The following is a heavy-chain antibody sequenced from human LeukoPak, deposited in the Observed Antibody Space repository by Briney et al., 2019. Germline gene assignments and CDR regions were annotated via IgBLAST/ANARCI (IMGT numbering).Heavy chain of an antibody. CDR3: ARANAHYDFWSAQSRWFDP. V-gene: IGHV4-30-2*01. D-gene: IGHD3-3*01. CDR2: IYHSGST. CDR1: GGSISSGGYS. J-gene: IGHJ5*02. Sequence: PSETLSLTCAVSGGSISSGGYSWSWIRQPPGKGLEWIGYIYHSGSTYYNPSLKSRVTISVDRSKNQFSLKLSSVTAADTAVYYCARANAHYDFWSAQSRWFDPWGQGTLVTVSS.